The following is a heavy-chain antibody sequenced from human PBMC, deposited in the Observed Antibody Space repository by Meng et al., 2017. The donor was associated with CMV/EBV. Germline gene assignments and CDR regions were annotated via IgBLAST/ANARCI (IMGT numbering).Heavy chain of an antibody. CDR2: IVVGSGNT. J-gene: IGHJ6*02. D-gene: IGHD2-2*01. CDR1: GFTFTSSA. V-gene: IGHV1-58*01. Sequence: SVKVSCKASGFTFTSSAVQWVRQARGQRLEWIGWIVVGSGNTNYAQKFQERVTITRDMSTSTAYMELSSLRSEDTAVYYCARLIVVVPAASYYYYYYGMDVWGQGTTVTVSS. CDR3: ARLIVVVPAASYYYYYYGMDV.